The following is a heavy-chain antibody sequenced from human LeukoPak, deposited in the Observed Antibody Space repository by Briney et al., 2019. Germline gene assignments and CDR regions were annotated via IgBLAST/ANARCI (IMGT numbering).Heavy chain of an antibody. D-gene: IGHD3-10*01. CDR2: VIPIFGTA. V-gene: IGHV1-69*05. CDR3: ARDGYGSGSYKGYYYYYMDV. J-gene: IGHJ6*03. Sequence: SVKVSCKASGGTFSSYAISWVRQAPGQELEWMGGVIPIFGTANYAQKFQGRVTITTDESTSTAYMELSSLRSEDTAVYYCARDGYGSGSYKGYYYYYMDVWGKGTTVTVSS. CDR1: GGTFSSYA.